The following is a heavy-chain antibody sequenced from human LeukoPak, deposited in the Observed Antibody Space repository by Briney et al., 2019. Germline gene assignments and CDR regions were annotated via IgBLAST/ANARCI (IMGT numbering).Heavy chain of an antibody. V-gene: IGHV3-21*01. CDR1: GFTFSSYS. D-gene: IGHD1-26*01. CDR2: ISSSSSYI. J-gene: IGHJ1*01. Sequence: GGSLRLSCAASGFTFSSYSMNWVRQAPGKGLEWVSSISSSSSYIYYADSGKGRFTISRDNAKNSLYLQMNSLRAEDTAVYYCARVSSGSYSFQHWGQGTLVTVSS. CDR3: ARVSSGSYSFQH.